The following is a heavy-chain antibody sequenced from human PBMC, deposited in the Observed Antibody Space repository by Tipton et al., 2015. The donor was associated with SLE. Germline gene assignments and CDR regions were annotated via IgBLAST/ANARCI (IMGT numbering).Heavy chain of an antibody. CDR3: ARDRVPRGGYYFY. V-gene: IGHV1-69*01. D-gene: IGHD3-3*01. CDR1: GDTFSSHA. Sequence: QLVQSGAEVKKPGSSVKVSCKASGDTFSSHAISWVRQAPGQGLEWMGGIIPIFGTGQYAQKFQGRVRITADESTSTAYMELSSLRSDDTAFYYCARDRVPRGGYYFYWGQGTLVTVSS. CDR2: IIPIFGTG. J-gene: IGHJ4*02.